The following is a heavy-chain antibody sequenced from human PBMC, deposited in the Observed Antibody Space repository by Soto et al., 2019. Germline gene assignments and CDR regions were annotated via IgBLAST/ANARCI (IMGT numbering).Heavy chain of an antibody. J-gene: IGHJ4*02. Sequence: SETLSLTCAVYGGSFSGYYWSWIRQPPGKGLEWIGEINHSGSTNYNPSLKSRVTISVDTSKNQFSLKLSSVTAADTAVYYCARGRLNGYNPPPLEYWGQGTLVTVSS. D-gene: IGHD5-12*01. CDR2: INHSGST. V-gene: IGHV4-34*01. CDR1: GGSFSGYY. CDR3: ARGRLNGYNPPPLEY.